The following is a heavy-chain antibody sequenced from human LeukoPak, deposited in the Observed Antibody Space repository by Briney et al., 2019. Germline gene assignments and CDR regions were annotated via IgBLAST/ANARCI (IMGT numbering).Heavy chain of an antibody. Sequence: PGGSLRLSWAAPGFTFSDHYMDWVRQAPGRGLEWVGRTRNKANSYTTEYAASVKGRFTISRDDSKHSLYLQMNSLKTEDTAVYYCATFDYWGQGTLVTVSS. CDR2: TRNKANSYTT. CDR1: GFTFSDHY. CDR3: ATFDY. J-gene: IGHJ4*02. V-gene: IGHV3-72*01.